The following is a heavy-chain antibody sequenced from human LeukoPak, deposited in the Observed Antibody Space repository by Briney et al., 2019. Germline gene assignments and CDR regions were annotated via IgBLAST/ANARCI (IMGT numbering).Heavy chain of an antibody. V-gene: IGHV4-59*12. Sequence: NSSETLSLTCTVSGGSISSYYWSWIRQPPGKGLEWIGYIYYSGSTNYNPSLKSRVTISVDTSKNQFSLKLMSVTAADTAVYYCARDLGTTGEVKFDPWGQGTLVTVSS. CDR3: ARDLGTTGEVKFDP. J-gene: IGHJ5*02. CDR1: GGSISSYY. D-gene: IGHD4-17*01. CDR2: IYYSGST.